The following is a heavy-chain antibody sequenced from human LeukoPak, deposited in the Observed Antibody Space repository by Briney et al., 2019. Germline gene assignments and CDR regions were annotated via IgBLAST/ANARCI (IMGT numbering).Heavy chain of an antibody. J-gene: IGHJ5*02. V-gene: IGHV1-2*02. CDR1: GYTFTGYY. Sequence: ASVKVSCKASGYTFTGYYMHWVRQAPGQGLEWMGWINPNSGGTNYAQKFQGRVTMTRDTSISTAYMELSRLRSDDTAVYYCASLGRIVATIRGANWFDPWGQGTLVTVSS. D-gene: IGHD5-12*01. CDR3: ASLGRIVATIRGANWFDP. CDR2: INPNSGGT.